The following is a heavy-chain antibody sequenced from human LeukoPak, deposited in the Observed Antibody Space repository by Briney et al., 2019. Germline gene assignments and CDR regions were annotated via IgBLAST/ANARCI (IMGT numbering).Heavy chain of an antibody. D-gene: IGHD2/OR15-2a*01. CDR2: ISYDGSNK. V-gene: IGHV3-30*03. CDR3: AREGPRGNSQFDY. CDR1: GFTFSSYG. J-gene: IGHJ4*02. Sequence: GGSLRLSCAASGFTFSSYGMHWVRQAPGKGLEWVAVISYDGSNKYYTDSVKGRLTISRDNSKNTLYLQMNSLRAEDTAIYYCAREGPRGNSQFDYWGQGTLVTVSS.